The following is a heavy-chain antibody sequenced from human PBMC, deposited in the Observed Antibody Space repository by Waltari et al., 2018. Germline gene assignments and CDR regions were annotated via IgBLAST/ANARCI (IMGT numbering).Heavy chain of an antibody. J-gene: IGHJ4*02. CDR2: INPNSGGT. CDR1: VYTFTGYY. V-gene: IGHV1-2*02. Sequence: QVQLVQSGAEVKKPGASVKVSCKASVYTFTGYYMHWVRQAPGQGLEWMGWINPNSGGTTYAQKFQGRVTMTRDTSISTAYMELSRLRSDDTAVYYCARDGGSTSCYDYWGQGTLVTVSS. CDR3: ARDGGSTSCYDY. D-gene: IGHD2-2*01.